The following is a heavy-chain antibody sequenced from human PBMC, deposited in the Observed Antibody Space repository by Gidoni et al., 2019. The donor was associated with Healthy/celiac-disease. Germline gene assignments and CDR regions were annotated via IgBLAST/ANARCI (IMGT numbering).Heavy chain of an antibody. D-gene: IGHD1-26*01. CDR1: RVTLSGPA. CDR3: TSRLNSGSFNYYYYGMDV. CDR2: IRSKANSYAT. Sequence: VQLVESGGGLVHPAGSLKLSSSAARVTLSGPAMHWVRQASVKGLEWVGRIRSKANSYATAYAASVKGRFTISRDDSKNTAYLQMNSLKTEDTAVYYCTSRLNSGSFNYYYYGMDVWGQGTTVTVSS. V-gene: IGHV3-73*02. J-gene: IGHJ6*02.